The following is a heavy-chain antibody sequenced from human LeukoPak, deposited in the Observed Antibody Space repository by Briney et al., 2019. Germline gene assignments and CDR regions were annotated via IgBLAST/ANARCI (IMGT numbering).Heavy chain of an antibody. CDR1: GYTFTSYD. CDR2: MNPNSGNT. CDR3: ARGRQQLVRFLVVYWFDP. Sequence: GASVKVSCKASGYTFTSYDINWVRQATGQGLEWMGWMNPNSGNTGYAQKFQGRVTITRNTSISTAYMELSSLRSEDTAVYYCARGRQQLVRFLVVYWFDPWGQGTLVTVSS. J-gene: IGHJ5*02. D-gene: IGHD6-13*01. V-gene: IGHV1-8*03.